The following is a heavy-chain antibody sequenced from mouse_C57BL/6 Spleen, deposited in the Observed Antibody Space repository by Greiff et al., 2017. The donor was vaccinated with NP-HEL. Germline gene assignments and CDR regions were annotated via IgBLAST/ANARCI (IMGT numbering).Heavy chain of an antibody. D-gene: IGHD2-4*01. J-gene: IGHJ1*03. CDR1: GFSFNTYA. Sequence: EVKLVESGGGLVQPQGSLKLSCAASGFSFNTYAMNWVRQAPGKGLEWVARIRSKSNNYATYYADSVKDRFTISRDDSESMLYLQMNNLKTEDTAMYYCVRHDYDGYFDVWGTGTTVTVSS. CDR2: IRSKSNNYAT. CDR3: VRHDYDGYFDV. V-gene: IGHV10-1*01.